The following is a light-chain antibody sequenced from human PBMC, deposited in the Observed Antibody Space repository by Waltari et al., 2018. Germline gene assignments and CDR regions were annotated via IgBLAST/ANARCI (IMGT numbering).Light chain of an antibody. J-gene: IGLJ2*01. CDR3: CSYAGSYTVL. V-gene: IGLV2-11*01. CDR2: DVF. Sequence: QSALTQPRSVSGSPGQSVTFSCTGTSNDVGGYNHVSWYQQSPGQAPKLMIYDVFNRPSGVPARFSGSKSGNTASLTISGLQADDEADYYCCSYAGSYTVLFGGGTKLTVL. CDR1: SNDVGGYNH.